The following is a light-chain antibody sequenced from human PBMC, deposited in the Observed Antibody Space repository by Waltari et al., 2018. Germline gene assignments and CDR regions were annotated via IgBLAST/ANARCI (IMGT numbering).Light chain of an antibody. CDR1: SRA. V-gene: IGKV3-20*01. CDR2: GAF. J-gene: IGKJ1*01. Sequence: SRALAGYQQNPGQALRLLIYGAFNSATGIPDRFSGRGSGTDFSLTISRLEPEDFAVYDCQHYVRLPVRFGQGTKLEIK. CDR3: QHYVRLPVR.